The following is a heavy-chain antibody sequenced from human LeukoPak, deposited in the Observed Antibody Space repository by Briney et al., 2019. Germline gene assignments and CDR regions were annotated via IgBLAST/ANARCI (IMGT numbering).Heavy chain of an antibody. J-gene: IGHJ4*02. V-gene: IGHV1-46*01. Sequence: ASVKVSCKASGCTFSTYYMHWVRQAPGQGPEWMGIINPSGGSTSYAWKFQGRVTMTRDTSTSKVYMELSSLRFEDTAVYYCARGGPNDFWSGYELDYWGQGTLVTVSS. CDR3: ARGGPNDFWSGYELDY. D-gene: IGHD3-3*01. CDR2: INPSGGST. CDR1: GCTFSTYY.